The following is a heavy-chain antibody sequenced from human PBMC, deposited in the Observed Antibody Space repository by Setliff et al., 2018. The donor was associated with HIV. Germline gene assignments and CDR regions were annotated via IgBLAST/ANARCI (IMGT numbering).Heavy chain of an antibody. D-gene: IGHD3-16*02. V-gene: IGHV4-39*07. CDR3: AGAITFGGVIVH. CDR1: GGSIRSRDYS. CDR2: LPHSGAT. Sequence: SETLSLTCTVSGGSIRSRDYSWGWIRQPPGKGLEWIVSLPHSGATFYNPSLRSRVTISVDTSKNQFSLKLSSVTAADTAVYYCAGAITFGGVIVHWGQGTLVTVSS. J-gene: IGHJ4*02.